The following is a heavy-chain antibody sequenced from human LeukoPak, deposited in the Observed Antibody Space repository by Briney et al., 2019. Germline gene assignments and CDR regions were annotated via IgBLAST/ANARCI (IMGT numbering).Heavy chain of an antibody. J-gene: IGHJ6*03. D-gene: IGHD3-16*01. CDR3: ARGVLSEYDYVWGSFDTPYYMDV. Sequence: ASVKVSCKASGYTFTGYYMHWVRQAPGQGLEWMGWINPKSGDTKYVQKFQGRVSMTRDTSITTVYMELRRLRSDDTAVYYCARGVLSEYDYVWGSFDTPYYMDVWGKGTTVTISS. CDR2: INPKSGDT. CDR1: GYTFTGYY. V-gene: IGHV1-2*02.